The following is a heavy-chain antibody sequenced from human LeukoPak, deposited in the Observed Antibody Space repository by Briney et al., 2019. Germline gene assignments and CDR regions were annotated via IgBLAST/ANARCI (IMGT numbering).Heavy chain of an antibody. CDR1: GFTFSSYW. Sequence: PGGSLRLSCAASGFTFSSYWMPWVRQAPGKGLVWVSRINSDGSSTSYADSVKGRFTISRDNAKNTLYLQMNSLGAEDTAVYYCARAGEYYDYVWGSYRYFDYWGQGTLVTVSS. D-gene: IGHD3-16*02. CDR2: INSDGSST. J-gene: IGHJ4*02. V-gene: IGHV3-74*01. CDR3: ARAGEYYDYVWGSYRYFDY.